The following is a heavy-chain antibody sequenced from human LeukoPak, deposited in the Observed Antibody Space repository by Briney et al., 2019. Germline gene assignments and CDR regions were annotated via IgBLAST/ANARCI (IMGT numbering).Heavy chain of an antibody. Sequence: SESLSLTCTVSGGSISSYYWSWIRQPPGKGLEWIGYIYYSGSTNYNPSLKSRVTISIDTSKNQFSLKLSSVTAADTAVYYCALRRPFGAFDIWGQGTMVTVSS. CDR1: GGSISSYY. CDR2: IYYSGST. J-gene: IGHJ3*02. D-gene: IGHD3-16*01. CDR3: ALRRPFGAFDI. V-gene: IGHV4-59*08.